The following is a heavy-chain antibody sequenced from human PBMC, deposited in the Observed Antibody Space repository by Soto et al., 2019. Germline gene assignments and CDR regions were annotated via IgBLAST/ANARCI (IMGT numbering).Heavy chain of an antibody. CDR2: IYYSGRT. CDR3: ASWGVYCTSTSCFERWFDP. J-gene: IGHJ5*02. V-gene: IGHV4-59*08. Sequence: QVQLQESGPGLVKPSETLSLTCTVSGGSMSSYYWSWIRQPPGKGLEWIGYIYYSGRTNYNPSLKSRVTISVDTSKKQFSLKLSSVTAADTAVYYCASWGVYCTSTSCFERWFDPWGQGILVTVSS. D-gene: IGHD2-2*01. CDR1: GGSMSSYY.